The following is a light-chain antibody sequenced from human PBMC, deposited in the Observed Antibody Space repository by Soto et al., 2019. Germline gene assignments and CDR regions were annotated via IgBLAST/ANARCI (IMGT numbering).Light chain of an antibody. CDR3: QSFETNLRDSV. V-gene: IGLV1-40*01. Sequence: QSVLTQPPSVSGAPGQRVTISCTGGSSNIGAGYDVHWYQQVPGTAPKRLIYANNNRPSGVPGRFSGSNTATSASLAITGLQAEDDADYYCQSFETNLRDSVFGGGTKLTVL. CDR1: SSNIGAGYD. CDR2: ANN. J-gene: IGLJ2*01.